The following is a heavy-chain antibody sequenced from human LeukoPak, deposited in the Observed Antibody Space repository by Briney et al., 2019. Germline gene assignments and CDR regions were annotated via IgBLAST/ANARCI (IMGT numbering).Heavy chain of an antibody. CDR1: GFTFSNYA. D-gene: IGHD1-26*01. CDR2: ISGSADGT. Sequence: GGSLRLSCAASGFTFSNYAMSWVRQAPGKGLEWVSAISGSADGTYYADSVKGRFTISRDNSKNTLYLQMNSLRAEDAAVYYCAKAAQWELAVDAFDIWGQGTMVTVSS. V-gene: IGHV3-23*01. CDR3: AKAAQWELAVDAFDI. J-gene: IGHJ3*02.